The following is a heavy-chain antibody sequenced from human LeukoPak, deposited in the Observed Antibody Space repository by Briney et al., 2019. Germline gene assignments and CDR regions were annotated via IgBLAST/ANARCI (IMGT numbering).Heavy chain of an antibody. Sequence: PGGSLRLSCAASGFTFSSYEMNWVRQAPGKGLEWVSYISSSGSTIYYADSVKGRFTISRDNAKNSLYLQMNSLRAEDTAIYYCASRFLEWTYYFQYWGRGALVTVSS. D-gene: IGHD3-3*01. V-gene: IGHV3-48*03. CDR1: GFTFSSYE. CDR2: ISSSGSTI. CDR3: ASRFLEWTYYFQY. J-gene: IGHJ4*02.